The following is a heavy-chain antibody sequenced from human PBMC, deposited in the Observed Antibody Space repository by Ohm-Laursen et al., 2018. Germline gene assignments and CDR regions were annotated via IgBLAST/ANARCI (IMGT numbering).Heavy chain of an antibody. J-gene: IGHJ4*02. CDR2: INHSRST. CDR1: GGSFSGYY. Sequence: SETLSLTCAVYGGSFSGYYWNWIRQPPGKGLEWIGEINHSRSTKYNSSFKSRVTISVDTSKNQFSLKLSAVTAADTAVYYCARAGFLPANLGAAMVDKRVDYWGQGTLVTVSS. V-gene: IGHV4-34*01. D-gene: IGHD5-18*01. CDR3: ARAGFLPANLGAAMVDKRVDY.